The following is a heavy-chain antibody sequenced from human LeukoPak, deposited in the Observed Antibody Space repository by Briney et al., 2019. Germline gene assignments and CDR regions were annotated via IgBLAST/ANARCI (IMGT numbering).Heavy chain of an antibody. CDR3: AKDLGTSPTPRGYFDY. D-gene: IGHD7-27*01. Sequence: PGGSLRLSCAASGFTFDDYTMHWVRQAPGKGLEWVSLISWDGGSTYYADSVKGRFTISRDNAKNSLYLQMDSLRAEDTAVYYCAKDLGTSPTPRGYFDYWGQGTLVTVSS. CDR2: ISWDGGST. CDR1: GFTFDDYT. J-gene: IGHJ4*02. V-gene: IGHV3-43*01.